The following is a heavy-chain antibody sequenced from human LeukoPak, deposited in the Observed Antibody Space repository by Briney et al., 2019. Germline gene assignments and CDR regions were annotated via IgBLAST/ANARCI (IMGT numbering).Heavy chain of an antibody. Sequence: PSETLSLTCTVSGGSISSGGYYWSWIRQHPGKGLEWIGYIYYSGSTYYNPSLKSRVTISVDTSKNQFSLKLSSVTAADTAVYYCARSRDNYYDSSYGLNYWGQGTLVTVSS. J-gene: IGHJ4*02. D-gene: IGHD3-22*01. CDR1: GGSISSGGYY. V-gene: IGHV4-31*03. CDR2: IYYSGST. CDR3: ARSRDNYYDSSYGLNY.